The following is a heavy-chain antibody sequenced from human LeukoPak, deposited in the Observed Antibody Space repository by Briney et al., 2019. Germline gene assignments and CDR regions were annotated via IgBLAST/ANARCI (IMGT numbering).Heavy chain of an antibody. Sequence: ASVKVSCKASGYTFTGYYMHWVRQAPGQGLEWMGWIDPDSGGTNYAQKFQGRVTMTRDTSISTAYMELSRLRSDDTAVYYCARDISLTTFGVVIRDSNWFDPWGQGTLVTVSS. CDR1: GYTFTGYY. CDR2: IDPDSGGT. J-gene: IGHJ5*02. CDR3: ARDISLTTFGVVIRDSNWFDP. D-gene: IGHD3-3*01. V-gene: IGHV1-2*02.